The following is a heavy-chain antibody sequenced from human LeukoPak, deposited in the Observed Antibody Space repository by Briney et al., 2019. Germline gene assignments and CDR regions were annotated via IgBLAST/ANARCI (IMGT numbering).Heavy chain of an antibody. J-gene: IGHJ6*02. CDR3: ARTIVVVTPDGMDV. D-gene: IGHD2-21*02. Sequence: SETLSLTCTVSGGSIRSSYYYWGWIRQPPGKGLEWIGYIYYSGSTNYNPSLKSRVTISVDTSKNQFSLKLSSVTAADTAVYYCARTIVVVTPDGMDVWGQGTTVTVSS. CDR2: IYYSGST. CDR1: GGSIRSSYYY. V-gene: IGHV4-61*05.